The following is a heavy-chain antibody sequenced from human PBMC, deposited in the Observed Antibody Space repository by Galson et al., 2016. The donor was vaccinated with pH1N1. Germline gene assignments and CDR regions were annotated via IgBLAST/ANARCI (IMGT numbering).Heavy chain of an antibody. Sequence: SVKVSCKASGYIFSTYYIHWVRQAPGQGPEWMGWINPNSGDTNYGQKFLGRVTMTRDTSITTAYLELNSLRFDDTAVYYCMAPITGQTDYWGQGTLVTVSS. CDR2: INPNSGDT. CDR1: GYIFSTYY. D-gene: IGHD2-2*02. V-gene: IGHV1-2*02. J-gene: IGHJ4*02. CDR3: MAPITGQTDY.